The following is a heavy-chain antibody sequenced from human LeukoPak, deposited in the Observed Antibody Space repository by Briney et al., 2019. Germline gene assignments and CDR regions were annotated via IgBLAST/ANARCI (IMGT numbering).Heavy chain of an antibody. Sequence: PGRSLRLSCAASGFTFSTYGMHWVRQAPGKGLEWVAVIWNDVSNKYYADSVKGRFTISRDNSRNTLYLQMNSLGGEDTAVYYCARDGWELLRDLGPLNYWGQGTLVTVSS. J-gene: IGHJ4*02. D-gene: IGHD1-26*01. CDR2: IWNDVSNK. V-gene: IGHV3-33*01. CDR3: ARDGWELLRDLGPLNY. CDR1: GFTFSTYG.